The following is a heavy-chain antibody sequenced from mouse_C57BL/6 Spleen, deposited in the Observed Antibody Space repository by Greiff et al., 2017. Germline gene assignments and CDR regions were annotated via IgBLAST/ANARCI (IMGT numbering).Heavy chain of an antibody. V-gene: IGHV1-63*01. Sequence: QVQLQQSGAELVRPGTSVKMSCKASGYTFTNYWIGWAKQRPGHGLEWIGDIYPGGGYTNYNEKFKGKATLTADKSSSTAYMQFSSLTSEDSAIYYCARSRVGGNFDDWGQGTTLTVSS. CDR3: ARSRVGGNFDD. D-gene: IGHD1-1*02. CDR1: GYTFTNYW. J-gene: IGHJ2*01. CDR2: IYPGGGYT.